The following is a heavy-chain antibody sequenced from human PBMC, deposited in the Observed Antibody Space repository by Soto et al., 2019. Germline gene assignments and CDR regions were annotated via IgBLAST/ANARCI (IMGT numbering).Heavy chain of an antibody. J-gene: IGHJ6*02. CDR1: GYAFTSYC. D-gene: IGHD6-19*01. CDR2: TSAYNGNT. CDR3: ARRQWLVGGYYYGLDV. Sequence: ASVKVSSKDSGYAFTSYCISWVRQAPGQGLEWMGWTSAYNGNTNYAQKLQGRVTMTTDTSTSTAYMELRSLRSDDTAVYYCARRQWLVGGYYYGLDVWGQGTTVTVSS. V-gene: IGHV1-18*01.